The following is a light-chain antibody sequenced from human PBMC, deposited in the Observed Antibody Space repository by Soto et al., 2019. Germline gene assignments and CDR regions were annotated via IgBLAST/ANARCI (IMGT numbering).Light chain of an antibody. CDR2: GDN. Sequence: QSVLSQPPSVSGAPGQRITISCTGSSSNIGANYDVHWYRQVPGTAPKLLMSGDNNRPSGVADRFSGSKSGTSASLAITRLQAEXEADYYCQSYDSSLNRVFGTGTKVTVL. CDR3: QSYDSSLNRV. J-gene: IGLJ1*01. CDR1: SSNIGANYD. V-gene: IGLV1-40*01.